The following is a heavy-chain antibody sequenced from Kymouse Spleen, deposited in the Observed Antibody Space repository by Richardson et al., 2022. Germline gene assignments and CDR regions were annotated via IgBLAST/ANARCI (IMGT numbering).Heavy chain of an antibody. J-gene: IGHJ4*02. CDR1: GFTFSSYG. D-gene: IGHD6-6*01. Sequence: QVQLVESGGGVVQPGRSLRLSCAASGFTFSSYGMHWVRQAPGKGLEWVAVISYDGSNKYYADSVKGRFTISRDNSKNTLYLQMNSLRAEDTAVYYCAKDRYSSSAGLFDYWGQGTLVTVSS. CDR3: AKDRYSSSAGLFDY. CDR2: ISYDGSNK. V-gene: IGHV3-30*18.